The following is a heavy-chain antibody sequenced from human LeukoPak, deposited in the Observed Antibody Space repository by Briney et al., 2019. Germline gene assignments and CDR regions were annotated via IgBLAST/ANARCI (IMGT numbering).Heavy chain of an antibody. CDR2: IIPLFGSV. D-gene: IGHD4-17*01. CDR3: ANALSETTVWFSFDS. V-gene: IGHV1-69*13. CDR1: GHTSSNKA. Sequence: ASVKVSCKASGHTSSNKAINWVRQAPGQGLEWMGGIIPLFGSVNYAHKFQDRVRISADESTNTAYMELNSLRSEDTAIYYCANALSETTVWFSFDSWGQGTPVTVSP. J-gene: IGHJ5*01.